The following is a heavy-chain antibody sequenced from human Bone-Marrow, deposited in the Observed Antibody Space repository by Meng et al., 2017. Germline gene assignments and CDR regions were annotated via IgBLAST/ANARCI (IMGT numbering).Heavy chain of an antibody. CDR3: ARFCCGSGTSWGY. Sequence: GGSLRLSCAASGFTFRSFWMSWVRQAPGKGLEWVANIKLDGSEKYYLDSVKGRFTISRDNAKNSLYLEMNSLRAEDTAVYYCARFCCGSGTSWGYWGQGTLVTVSS. CDR2: IKLDGSEK. D-gene: IGHD3-10*01. CDR1: GFTFRSFW. J-gene: IGHJ4*02. V-gene: IGHV3-7*02.